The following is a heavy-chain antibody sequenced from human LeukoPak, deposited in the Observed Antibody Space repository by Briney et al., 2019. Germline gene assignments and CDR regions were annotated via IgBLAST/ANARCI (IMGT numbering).Heavy chain of an antibody. CDR3: ARDMGDGYSHFDY. D-gene: IGHD5-24*01. CDR1: GFTFSSYS. V-gene: IGHV3-21*01. Sequence: GGSLRLSCAASGFTFSSYSMNWVRQAPGKGLEWVSSISSSSSYIYYADSVKGRFTISRDNAKNSLYLQMNSLRAEDTAVYYCARDMGDGYSHFDYWGQGTLVTVSS. J-gene: IGHJ4*02. CDR2: ISSSSSYI.